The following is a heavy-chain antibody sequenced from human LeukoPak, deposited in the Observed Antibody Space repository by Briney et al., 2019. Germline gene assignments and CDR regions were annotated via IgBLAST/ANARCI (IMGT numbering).Heavy chain of an antibody. CDR2: INEDGSDK. V-gene: IGHV3-7*01. Sequence: GGSLRLSCAAPGFAFTGFWMSWVRQAPGKGLEWVANINEDGSDKYYVDSVKGRFTISRDNSKNTLYLQMNSLRAEDTAVYYCAKDSSLSLISGYYFDYWGQGTLVTVSS. CDR3: AKDSSLSLISGYYFDY. D-gene: IGHD1-14*01. CDR1: GFAFTGFW. J-gene: IGHJ4*02.